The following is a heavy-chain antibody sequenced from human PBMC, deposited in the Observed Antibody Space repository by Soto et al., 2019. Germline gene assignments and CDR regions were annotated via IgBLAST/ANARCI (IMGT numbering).Heavy chain of an antibody. CDR1: GYTFTGYY. J-gene: IGHJ6*02. CDR3: ASSVAKYYYYGMDV. CDR2: INPNSGGT. D-gene: IGHD5-12*01. Sequence: GASVKVSCKASGYTFTGYYMHWVRQAPGQGLEWMGWINPNSGGTNYAQKFQGWVTMTRDASISTAYMELSRLRSDDTAVYYCASSVAKYYYYGMDVWGQGTTVTVSS. V-gene: IGHV1-2*04.